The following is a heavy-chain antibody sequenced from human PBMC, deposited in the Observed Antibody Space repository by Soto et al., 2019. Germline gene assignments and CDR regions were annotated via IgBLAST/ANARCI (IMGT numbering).Heavy chain of an antibody. V-gene: IGHV3-30*18. D-gene: IGHD6-19*01. J-gene: IGHJ6*01. CDR1: GFTFSSYG. Sequence: QVQLVESGGGVVQPGRSLRLSCAASGFTFSSYGMHWVRQAPGKGLEWVAVISYDGSNKYYADSVKGRFTISRDNSKNTLYLQMNSLRAEDTAVYYCAKDPAPIAVIPYYGMDVW. CDR3: AKDPAPIAVIPYYGMDV. CDR2: ISYDGSNK.